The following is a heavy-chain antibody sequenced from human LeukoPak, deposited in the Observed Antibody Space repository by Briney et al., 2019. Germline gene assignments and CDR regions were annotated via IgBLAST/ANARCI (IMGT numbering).Heavy chain of an antibody. CDR2: ISSSSSYI. J-gene: IGHJ3*02. CDR1: GFTLSSYS. D-gene: IGHD6-13*01. V-gene: IGHV3-21*01. Sequence: PGGSLRLSCAPSGFTLSSYSMNWVRQAPGKGLEWVSSISSSSSYIYYADSVKGRFTISRDNAKNSLYLQMNSLRAEDTAVYYCARMAAAGTRAFDIWGQGTMVTVS. CDR3: ARMAAAGTRAFDI.